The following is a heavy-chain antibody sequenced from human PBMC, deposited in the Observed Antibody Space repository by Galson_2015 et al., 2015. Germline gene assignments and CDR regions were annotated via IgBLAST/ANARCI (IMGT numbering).Heavy chain of an antibody. Sequence: SVKVSCKASGYIFTDYGITWVRQAPGQGLEWMGWINAYNGNTNYGQKFQDRVTMTTDTSTSTAYMELRSLRSDDTAVYFCARDSTRCYHPLRCGYDYWGQGTLVTVSS. J-gene: IGHJ4*02. CDR2: INAYNGNT. CDR1: GYIFTDYG. D-gene: IGHD2-2*01. CDR3: ARDSTRCYHPLRCGYDY. V-gene: IGHV1-18*01.